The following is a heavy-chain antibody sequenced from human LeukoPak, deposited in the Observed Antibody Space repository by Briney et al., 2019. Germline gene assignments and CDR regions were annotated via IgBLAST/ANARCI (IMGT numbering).Heavy chain of an antibody. CDR3: ASTRYFDWIYRGKYFQH. V-gene: IGHV4-38-2*02. CDR2: IYHSGST. D-gene: IGHD3-9*01. J-gene: IGHJ1*01. CDR1: GYSISSGYY. Sequence: SETLSLTCTVSGYSISSGYYWGWIRQPPGKGLEWIGSIYHSGSTYYNPSLKSRVTISVDTSKNQFSLKLSSVTAADTAVYYCASTRYFDWIYRGKYFQHWGQGTPVTVSS.